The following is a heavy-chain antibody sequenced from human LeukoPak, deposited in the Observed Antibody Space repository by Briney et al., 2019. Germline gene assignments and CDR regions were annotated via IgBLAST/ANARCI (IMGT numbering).Heavy chain of an antibody. Sequence: GGSLTLSCAASGFTFSSYGMHWVRQPPGKGLEWVAFIRYDGSNKYYADSVKGRFSTSRDSSKNILYLQMNSLRAEDTAVYYCAKDRCSNGVGCYYYYMDVWGKGTTVTISS. CDR3: AKDRCSNGVGCYYYYMDV. CDR2: IRYDGSNK. CDR1: GFTFSSYG. V-gene: IGHV3-30*02. D-gene: IGHD2-8*01. J-gene: IGHJ6*03.